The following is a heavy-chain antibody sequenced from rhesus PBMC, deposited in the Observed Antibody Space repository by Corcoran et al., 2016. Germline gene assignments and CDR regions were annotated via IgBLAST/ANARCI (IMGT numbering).Heavy chain of an antibody. CDR3: ARDDVRYLDWCP. V-gene: IGHV4-80*01. Sequence: VQLQESGPGLVKPSETLSLTCAVSGGSFSSYWWSWIRQPPGQGLEWIGEINGNRGSTSHHTPRKRRVTISKDAVKNRVSLKLSSVNAAATDMYYCARDDVRYLDWCPWGQGALVTVSS. CDR2: INGNRGST. CDR1: GGSFSSYW. D-gene: IGHD3-3*01. J-gene: IGHJ1*01.